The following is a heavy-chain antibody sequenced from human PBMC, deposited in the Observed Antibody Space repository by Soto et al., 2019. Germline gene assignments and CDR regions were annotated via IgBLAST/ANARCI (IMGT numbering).Heavy chain of an antibody. CDR3: ATSRGDCSGGSCYPDF. Sequence: QVQLQESGPGLVKPSGTLSLTCAVSSGSISSSNWWSWVRQPPGKGLEWIGEIYHSGSTNYNPSLTNRVHISVDKSKHQFSLKLSSVTAADAAVYYCATSRGDCSGGSCYPDFWGQGTLVTVSS. V-gene: IGHV4-4*02. CDR2: IYHSGST. CDR1: SGSISSSNW. D-gene: IGHD2-15*01. J-gene: IGHJ4*02.